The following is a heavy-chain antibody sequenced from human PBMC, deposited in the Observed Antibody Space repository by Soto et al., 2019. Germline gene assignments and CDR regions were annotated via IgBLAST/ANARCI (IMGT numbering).Heavy chain of an antibody. V-gene: IGHV1-69*13. J-gene: IGHJ4*02. CDR1: GGTFSSYA. Sequence: SVKVSCKASGGTFSSYAISWVRQAPGQGLEWMGGIIPIFGTANYAQKFQGRVTITADESTSTAYMELSSLRSEDTAVYYCERLVGIAVAIPGYWGQGTLVTVYS. D-gene: IGHD6-19*01. CDR2: IIPIFGTA. CDR3: ERLVGIAVAIPGY.